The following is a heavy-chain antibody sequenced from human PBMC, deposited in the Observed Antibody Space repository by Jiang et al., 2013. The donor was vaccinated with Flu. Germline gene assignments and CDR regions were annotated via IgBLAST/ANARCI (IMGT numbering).Heavy chain of an antibody. Sequence: PGLLKPSETLSLTCTVSGGSISSYYWSWIRQPPGKGLEWIGYIYYSGSTNYNPSLKSRVTISVDTSKNQFSLKLSSVTAADTAVYYCARGIRWGSYRYSGFDYWGQGTLVTVSS. CDR1: GGSISSYY. CDR3: ARGIRWGSYRYSGFDY. V-gene: IGHV4-59*12. D-gene: IGHD3-16*02. J-gene: IGHJ4*02. CDR2: IYYSGST.